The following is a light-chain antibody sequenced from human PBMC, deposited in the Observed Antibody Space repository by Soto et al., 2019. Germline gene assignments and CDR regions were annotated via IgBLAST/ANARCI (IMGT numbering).Light chain of an antibody. CDR3: QQAYSFPIT. CDR1: QIISNS. J-gene: IGKJ5*01. CDR2: RAS. V-gene: IGKV1-5*03. Sequence: DIQMTRTPSTRSASVGDRVTMTCRASQIISNSVAWYQQKPGKAPKLPIDRASALQSGVPSRFSGSGSGTDFTLSINSLQPEDFATYDCQQAYSFPITFGQGTRLEIK.